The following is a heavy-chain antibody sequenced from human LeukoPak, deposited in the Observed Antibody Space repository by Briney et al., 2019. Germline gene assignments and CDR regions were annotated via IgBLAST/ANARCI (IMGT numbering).Heavy chain of an antibody. CDR3: TRYNNDHFDY. V-gene: IGHV3-33*01. CDR2: IAYDGSKA. J-gene: IGHJ4*02. CDR1: GFTFGGYG. D-gene: IGHD1-14*01. Sequence: GGSLRLSCAGSGFTFGGYGMHWFRQTPGKGLEWVAVIAYDGSKAFYADSVKGRFTISRDNSKNTMSVQMDDLRAEDTAVYYCTRYNNDHFDYWGQGTLVTVSS.